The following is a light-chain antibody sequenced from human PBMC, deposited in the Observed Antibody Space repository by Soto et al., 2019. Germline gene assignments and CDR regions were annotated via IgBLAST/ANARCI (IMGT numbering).Light chain of an antibody. CDR2: EFI. J-gene: IGLJ2*01. CDR1: SADLGGYNY. Sequence: QSVLTQPPSASGSPGQSVTISCTGISADLGGYNYVSWYQQHPGKAPRLIIYEFIKRPSGVPDRFSGSNSANTASLTVSGLQAEDEADYYCGSYTDTNTGLFGGGTKVTVL. V-gene: IGLV2-8*01. CDR3: GSYTDTNTGL.